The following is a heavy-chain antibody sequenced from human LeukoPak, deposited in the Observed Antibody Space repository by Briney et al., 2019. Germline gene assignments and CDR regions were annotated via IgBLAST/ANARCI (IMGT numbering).Heavy chain of an antibody. CDR3: ARGLNDMDV. CDR2: IIPILGTA. J-gene: IGHJ6*04. D-gene: IGHD2-8*01. V-gene: IGHV1-69*13. CDR1: GGTFSSYP. Sequence: GASVKVSCKASGGTFSSYPITWVRQAPGQGLEWMGGIIPILGTANYAQKFQGRVTITADESRGTAYMELSSLRSEDTAMYYCARGLNDMDVWGKGTTVTVSS.